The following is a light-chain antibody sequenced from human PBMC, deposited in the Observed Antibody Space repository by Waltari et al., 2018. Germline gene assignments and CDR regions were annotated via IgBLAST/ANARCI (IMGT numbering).Light chain of an antibody. CDR3: QNHERLPAT. CDR1: QSISKY. Sequence: VLTQSPGTLSLSPGKTATLSCRASQSISKYLVWYQQRPGHAPRLLIYAASTRATGVPDRFSGSGYGTDFTLTISRLEPEDFAVYYCQNHERLPATFGQGTKVEIK. V-gene: IGKV3-20*01. CDR2: AAS. J-gene: IGKJ1*01.